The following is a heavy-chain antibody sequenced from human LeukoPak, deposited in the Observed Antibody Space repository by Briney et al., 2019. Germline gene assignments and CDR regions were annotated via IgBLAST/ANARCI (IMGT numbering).Heavy chain of an antibody. J-gene: IGHJ5*02. V-gene: IGHV1-2*02. CDR3: ARGTISVVPAASWFDP. Sequence: ASVKVSCKASGYTFTGYYMHWVRQAPGQGLEWMGWINPNSGGTNYAQKFQGGVTMTRDTSISTAYMELSRLRSDDTAVYYCARGTISVVPAASWFDPWGQGTLVTVSS. CDR2: INPNSGGT. D-gene: IGHD2-2*01. CDR1: GYTFTGYY.